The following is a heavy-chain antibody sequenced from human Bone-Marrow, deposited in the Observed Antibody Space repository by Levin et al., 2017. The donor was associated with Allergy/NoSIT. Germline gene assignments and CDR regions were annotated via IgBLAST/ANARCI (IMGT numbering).Heavy chain of an antibody. CDR3: ARGPKLGPSNYFDY. V-gene: IGHV1-69*13. CDR2: IIPMFGIA. CDR1: GGTSSSYA. D-gene: IGHD7-27*01. J-gene: IGHJ4*02. Sequence: SVKVSCKASGGTSSSYAISWVRRAPGQGLEWMGGIIPMFGIANYAQKFQGRVTITADESTSTAYMELSSLRSDDTAVYYCARGPKLGPSNYFDYWGQGTLVTVSS.